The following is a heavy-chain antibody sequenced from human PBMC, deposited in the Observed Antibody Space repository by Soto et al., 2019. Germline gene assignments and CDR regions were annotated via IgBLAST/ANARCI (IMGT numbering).Heavy chain of an antibody. J-gene: IGHJ6*02. CDR1: GFTFSTYS. CDR2: ISADSDTI. CDR3: ARLYYDYV. Sequence: GGSLRLSCAASGFTFSTYSMNWVRQAPGEGLEWISYISADSDTIFYADSVKGRFTISRDDAKNTLYLQMNSLRDEDTAMYYCARLYYDYVWGQGTTVTVSS. D-gene: IGHD3-3*01. V-gene: IGHV3-48*02.